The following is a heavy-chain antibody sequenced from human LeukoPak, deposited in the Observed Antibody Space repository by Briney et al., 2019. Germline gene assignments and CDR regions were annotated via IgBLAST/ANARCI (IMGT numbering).Heavy chain of an antibody. CDR3: ARGVVVVAAAYSYYAMDV. CDR2: IYYTGSI. CDR1: GGSISSYY. J-gene: IGHJ6*02. V-gene: IGHV4-59*01. D-gene: IGHD2-15*01. Sequence: PSETLSLTCTVSGGSISSYYWSWIRQPPGKGLEWIGYIYYTGSINYNPSLRGRVTISVDTSKNHFSLKLSSVTAADTAVYYCARGVVVVAAAYSYYAMDVWGQGTTVTVSS.